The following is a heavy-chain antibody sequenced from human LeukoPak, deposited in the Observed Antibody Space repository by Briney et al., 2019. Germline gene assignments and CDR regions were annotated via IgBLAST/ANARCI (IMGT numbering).Heavy chain of an antibody. CDR3: AKSVAGNLNWFDP. CDR2: ISYDGGNK. V-gene: IGHV3-30*18. J-gene: IGHJ5*02. CDR1: GFTFSSYG. D-gene: IGHD6-19*01. Sequence: GGSLRLSCAASGFTFSSYGMHWVRQAPGEGLEWVAVISYDGGNKYYADSVKGRFTISRDNSKNSLYLQMNSLRAEDTAVYYCAKSVAGNLNWFDPWGQGTLFTVSS.